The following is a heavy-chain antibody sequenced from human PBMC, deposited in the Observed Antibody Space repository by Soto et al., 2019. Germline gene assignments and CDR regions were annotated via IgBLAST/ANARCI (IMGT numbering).Heavy chain of an antibody. CDR3: VKDVRGYCSAGTCFPDSYFDY. CDR1: GFTVDDYA. D-gene: IGHD2-15*01. CDR2: ISWNSGTK. V-gene: IGHV3-9*01. J-gene: IGHJ4*02. Sequence: TLRLACAAPGFTVDDYAMHWVRNAPGTGLDPVSGISWNSGTKGYADSVKGRFTISRDNAKNSLYLQMSGLRAEDTAFYYCVKDVRGYCSAGTCFPDSYFDYWGQGALVTVSS.